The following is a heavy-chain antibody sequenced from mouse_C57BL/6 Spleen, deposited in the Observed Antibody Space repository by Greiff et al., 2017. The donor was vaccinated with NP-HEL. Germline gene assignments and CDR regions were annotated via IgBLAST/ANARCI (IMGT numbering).Heavy chain of an antibody. CDR1: GYTFTSYG. CDR2: IYPRSGNT. Sequence: VQLQQSGAELVRPGASVKLSCKASGYTFTSYGISWVKQRTGQGLEWIGEIYPRSGNTYYNEKFKGKATMTADKSSSTAYMELRSLTSEDSAVYVCASSKCNWELYYCDYWGQGTTLTVSS. V-gene: IGHV1-81*01. CDR3: ASSKCNWELYYCDY. D-gene: IGHD4-1*01. J-gene: IGHJ2*01.